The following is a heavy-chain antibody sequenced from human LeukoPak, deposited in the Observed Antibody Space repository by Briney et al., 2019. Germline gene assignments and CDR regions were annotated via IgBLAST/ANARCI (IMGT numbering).Heavy chain of an antibody. CDR2: IYYSGST. V-gene: IGHV4-59*08. D-gene: IGHD2-15*01. J-gene: IGHJ4*02. Sequence: PSETLSLTCTVSGDSISSYYWSWIRQPPGKGLEWIGYIYYSGSTKYNPSLKNRVTISVDTSKNQFSLKLSSVTGADTAVYYCARRRFCSGGSCYSDEYYFDYWGQGTLVTVSS. CDR1: GDSISSYY. CDR3: ARRRFCSGGSCYSDEYYFDY.